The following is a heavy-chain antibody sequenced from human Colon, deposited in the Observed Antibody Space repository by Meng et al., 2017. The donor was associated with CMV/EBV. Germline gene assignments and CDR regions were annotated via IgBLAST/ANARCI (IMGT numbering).Heavy chain of an antibody. V-gene: IGHV4-39*07. Sequence: GSLRLSCSVSSDSVRSSTYYWGWIRQAPGKGLEWIGYIYYNGRTNYNPSLKSRVTISMDTSKNHFSLRLSSVTAAGTAVYYCAREGAGTYNHYYYGMDVWGQGTTVTVSS. CDR2: IYYNGRT. CDR1: SDSVRSSTYY. D-gene: IGHD1-14*01. CDR3: AREGAGTYNHYYYGMDV. J-gene: IGHJ6*02.